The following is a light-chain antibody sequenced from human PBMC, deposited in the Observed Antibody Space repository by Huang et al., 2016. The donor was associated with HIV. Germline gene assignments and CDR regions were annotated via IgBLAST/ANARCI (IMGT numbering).Light chain of an antibody. Sequence: DIEMTQSPSSLSASVGDRVTITCRTSEGINSHLNWYQQKPGKAPKIIIYSATRLQDGVSSRFSGSGSGTHFTLTITSLQPEYFATYYCQQSFITPRTFGQGTKLDIK. CDR3: QQSFITPRT. CDR1: EGINSH. CDR2: SAT. J-gene: IGKJ2*01. V-gene: IGKV1-39*01.